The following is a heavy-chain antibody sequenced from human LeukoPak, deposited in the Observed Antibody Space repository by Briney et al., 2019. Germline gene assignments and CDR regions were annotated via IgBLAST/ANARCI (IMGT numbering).Heavy chain of an antibody. Sequence: PSETLSLTCTVSGGSLSSYYSSWIRQPPGKGLEWIGYNYYRGRTNYNPSLQSRATISVDTSRNQFSLRLSSVTAADTAVYYCARQSDDLGYFQHWGQGTLVTVSS. CDR1: GGSLSSYY. V-gene: IGHV4-59*08. J-gene: IGHJ1*01. CDR3: ARQSDDLGYFQH. CDR2: NYYRGRT. D-gene: IGHD3-16*01.